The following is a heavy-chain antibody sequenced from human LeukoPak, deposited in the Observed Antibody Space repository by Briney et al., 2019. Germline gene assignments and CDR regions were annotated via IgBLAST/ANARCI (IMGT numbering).Heavy chain of an antibody. V-gene: IGHV1-2*02. D-gene: IGHD1-26*01. CDR1: GYTFTGYY. Sequence: ASVKVSRKASGYTFTGYYMHWVRQAPGQGLEWMGWINPNSGGTNYAQKFQGRVTMTRDTSISTAYMELSRLRSDDTAVYYCARGELLFYAFDIWGQGTMVTVSS. CDR3: ARGELLFYAFDI. CDR2: INPNSGGT. J-gene: IGHJ3*02.